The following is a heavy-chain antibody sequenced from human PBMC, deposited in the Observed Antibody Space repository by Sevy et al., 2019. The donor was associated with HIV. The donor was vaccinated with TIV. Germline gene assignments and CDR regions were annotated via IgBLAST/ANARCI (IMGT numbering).Heavy chain of an antibody. CDR3: AREGCTRPHDY. CDR1: GFTFSDHY. V-gene: IGHV3-72*01. D-gene: IGHD2-8*01. CDR2: TRNKADGYTT. J-gene: IGHJ4*02. Sequence: GGSLRLSCVASGFTFSDHYMEWVRQAPGKGLEWVGRTRNKADGYTTEYAASVKGRFTISRDNSKNSFYLQMDNLRVEDTALYYCAREGCTRPHDYWGQGTRVTVSS.